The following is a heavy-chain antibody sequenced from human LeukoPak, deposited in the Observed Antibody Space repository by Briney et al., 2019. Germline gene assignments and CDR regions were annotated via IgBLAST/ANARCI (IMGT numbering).Heavy chain of an antibody. V-gene: IGHV3-23*01. CDR3: VKGGQNYDFWRFDY. Sequence: PGGSLRHSCGASGFRFSSYAMSWVRQAPGKGLEWVSSISGSGGSTYYTDSVKGRFAISRDNSKSTLYLQMNSLGTDDTALYYCVKGGQNYDFWRFDYWGQGTLVTASS. D-gene: IGHD3-3*01. CDR2: ISGSGGST. J-gene: IGHJ4*02. CDR1: GFRFSSYA.